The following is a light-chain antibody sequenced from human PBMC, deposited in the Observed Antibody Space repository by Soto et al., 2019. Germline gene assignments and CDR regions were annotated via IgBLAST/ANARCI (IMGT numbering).Light chain of an antibody. Sequence: EIVLTQSPATLSLSPGERATLSCRASQSVGSSLAWYQHKPGQAPRLLIYDTSNRATGIPARFSGSGSGTDFTLTISSLASADFAVYYCHQRSNRPLLWTFGGGTKVEIK. V-gene: IGKV3-11*01. CDR3: HQRSNRPLLWT. CDR2: DTS. CDR1: QSVGSS. J-gene: IGKJ4*01.